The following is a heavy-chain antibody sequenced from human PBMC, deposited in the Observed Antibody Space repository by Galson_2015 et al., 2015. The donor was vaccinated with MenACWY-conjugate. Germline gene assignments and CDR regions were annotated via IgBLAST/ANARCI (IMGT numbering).Heavy chain of an antibody. CDR1: GFTFSNYA. J-gene: IGHJ3*02. D-gene: IGHD6-13*01. CDR3: AKGFYRGPVGNAFDI. CDR2: ISDSGDTT. V-gene: IGHV3-23*01. Sequence: SLRLSCAASGFTFSNYAMSWVRQAPGKGLEWVSTISDSGDTTYFADSARGRFTVSRDNSKNTLYLQINSPRAEDTAVFYCAKGFYRGPVGNAFDIWGQGTMVTVSS.